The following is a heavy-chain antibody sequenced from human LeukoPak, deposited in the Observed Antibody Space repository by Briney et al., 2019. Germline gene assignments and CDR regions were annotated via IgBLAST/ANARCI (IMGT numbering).Heavy chain of an antibody. CDR3: ARDHGPTVATSPFYSYYMDV. D-gene: IGHD4-11*01. CDR2: IYNSGST. CDR1: GGSISSYY. Sequence: SETLSLTCTVSGGSISSYYWSWVRQPAGKGLEWIGRIYNSGSTNYNPSLKSRVTISVDTSKNQFSLKLSSVTAADTAVYYCARDHGPTVATSPFYSYYMDVWGKGTTVTVSS. J-gene: IGHJ6*03. V-gene: IGHV4-4*07.